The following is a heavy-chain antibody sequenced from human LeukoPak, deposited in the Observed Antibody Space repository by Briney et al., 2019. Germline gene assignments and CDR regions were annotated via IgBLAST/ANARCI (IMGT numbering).Heavy chain of an antibody. CDR3: ARDFGGSYLGYYYYYMDV. V-gene: IGHV1-24*01. Sequence: ASVKVSCKVSGYTLTELSMHWVRQAPGKGLEWMGGFDPEDGETIYAQKFQGRVTMTEDTSTDTAYMELRSLRSDDTAVYYCARDFGGSYLGYYYYYMDVWGKGTTVTVSS. CDR1: GYTLTELS. D-gene: IGHD1-26*01. J-gene: IGHJ6*03. CDR2: FDPEDGET.